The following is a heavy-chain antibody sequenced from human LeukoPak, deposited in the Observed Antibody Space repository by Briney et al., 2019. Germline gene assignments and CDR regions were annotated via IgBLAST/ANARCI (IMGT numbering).Heavy chain of an antibody. J-gene: IGHJ4*02. Sequence: SETLSLTCTVSGGSISSYYWSWIRQPPGKGLEWIGYIYYSGSTNYNPSLKSRVTISVDTSKNQFSLKLSSVTAADTAVYYCARGGAGANVFDYWGQGTLVTVSS. CDR1: GGSISSYY. CDR2: IYYSGST. CDR3: ARGGAGANVFDY. V-gene: IGHV4-59*08. D-gene: IGHD4/OR15-4a*01.